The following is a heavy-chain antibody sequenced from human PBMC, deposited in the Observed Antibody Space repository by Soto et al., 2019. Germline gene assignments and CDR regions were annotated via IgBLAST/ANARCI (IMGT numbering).Heavy chain of an antibody. V-gene: IGHV5-51*01. J-gene: IGHJ5*02. CDR2: IYPGDSDT. D-gene: IGHD3-9*01. CDR1: GYSFTSYW. Sequence: ESLKISCKGSGYSFTSYWIGWVRQMPGKGLEWMGIIYPGDSDTKYSPSFQGQVTFSADKSISTAYLQWTSLKASDTAMYYCARKYYDILTGYYNWFDPWGQGTLVTVSS. CDR3: ARKYYDILTGYYNWFDP.